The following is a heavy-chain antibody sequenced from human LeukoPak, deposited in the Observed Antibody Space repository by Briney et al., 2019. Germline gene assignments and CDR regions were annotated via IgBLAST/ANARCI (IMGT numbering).Heavy chain of an antibody. CDR2: ISPDGSTT. CDR1: GFTFSRYW. V-gene: IGHV3-74*03. J-gene: IGHJ4*02. Sequence: GGSLRLSCAASGFTFSRYWMHWVRQAPGKGLMWVSRISPDGSTTLYADSVKGRFTISRDNAKNTLYLQMNSLRAEDTAVYYCSDVSGSYWGQGTLVTVSS. CDR3: SDVSGSY. D-gene: IGHD3-10*01.